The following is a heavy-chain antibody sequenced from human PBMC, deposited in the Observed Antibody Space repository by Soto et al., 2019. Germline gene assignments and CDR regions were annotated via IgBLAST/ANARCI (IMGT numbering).Heavy chain of an antibody. V-gene: IGHV3-74*01. Sequence: WGSLRLSCAASGFTFSSYWMHWVRQAPGKGLVWVSRIKSDGSGTNYADSVKGRFTISRDNARNSLYLQMNSLRAEDTAVYYCARDGDIAVAGTFDYWGLGTLVTVSS. CDR2: IKSDGSGT. J-gene: IGHJ4*02. CDR3: ARDGDIAVAGTFDY. D-gene: IGHD6-19*01. CDR1: GFTFSSYW.